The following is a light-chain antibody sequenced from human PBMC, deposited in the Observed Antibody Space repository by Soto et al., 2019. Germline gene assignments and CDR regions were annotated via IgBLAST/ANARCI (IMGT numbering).Light chain of an antibody. J-gene: IGLJ2*01. Sequence: QSALTQPASVSGSPGQSITISCTGTSSDVGGYNLVSWYQQHPGKAPKLMIYEGSKRPSGVSNRFSGSKSGNTASLTISGRQAEDEADYYCCSYAGSSTKVVFGGGTKLTVL. V-gene: IGLV2-23*01. CDR3: CSYAGSSTKVV. CDR2: EGS. CDR1: SSDVGGYNL.